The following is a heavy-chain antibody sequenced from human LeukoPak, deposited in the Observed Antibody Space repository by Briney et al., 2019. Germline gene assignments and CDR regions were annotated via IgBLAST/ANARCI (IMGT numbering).Heavy chain of an antibody. CDR1: GFTLSSYN. D-gene: IGHD1-26*01. J-gene: IGHJ6*03. V-gene: IGHV3-21*06. CDR2: ITSSYI. Sequence: GGSLRLSCAASGFTLSSYNMNWVRQAPGKGPEWVSSITSSYIYYADSVKGRFTISRDNAKNSLYLQMDSLRVEDTAVYYCARDPYSGSYGPYYYYYMDVWGEGTTVTISS. CDR3: ARDPYSGSYGPYYYYYMDV.